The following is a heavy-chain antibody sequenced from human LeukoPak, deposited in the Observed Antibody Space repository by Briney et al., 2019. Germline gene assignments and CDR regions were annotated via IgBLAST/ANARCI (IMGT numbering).Heavy chain of an antibody. D-gene: IGHD3-10*02. CDR3: ARDRLFGGASRRGDFDY. J-gene: IGHJ4*02. V-gene: IGHV3-48*02. CDR2: ISSSSTNI. CDR1: GFTFSAYS. Sequence: GGSLRLSCAASGFTFSAYSMNWVRQAPGKGLEWVSYISSSSTNIYYADSVKGRFTISRDNAKNSLYLQMSSLRDADTAVYYCARDRLFGGASRRGDFDYWGQGTLVTVSS.